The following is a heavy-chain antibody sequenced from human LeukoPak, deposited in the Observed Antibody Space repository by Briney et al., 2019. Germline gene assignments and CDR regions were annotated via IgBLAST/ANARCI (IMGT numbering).Heavy chain of an antibody. CDR1: GFTFSAYS. CDR3: SRDLGYTSGHPFDY. J-gene: IGHJ4*02. V-gene: IGHV3-30-3*01. D-gene: IGHD5-18*01. Sequence: GGSLRLSCAASGFTFSAYSMHWVRHAPGKGLEWVALISYDGSKKYYAGSVEGRFTVSRDNSKNTLYLQMNGLSADDTAIYYCSRDLGYTSGHPFDYWGQGTLVPVSS. CDR2: ISYDGSKK.